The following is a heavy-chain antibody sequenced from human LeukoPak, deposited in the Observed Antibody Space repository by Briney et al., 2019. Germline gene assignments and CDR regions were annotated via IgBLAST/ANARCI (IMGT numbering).Heavy chain of an antibody. D-gene: IGHD1/OR15-1a*01. CDR1: GGSISSYY. CDR2: ISYSGST. V-gene: IGHV4-59*01. J-gene: IGHJ4*02. CDR3: ARGTTASDLDGTAY. Sequence: SETLSLTCTVSGGSISSYYWSWIRQPPGKGLEWIGYISYSGSTNYNPSLKSRVTMSVDTSKNQFSLKLSSVTAADTAVYFCARGTTASDLDGTAYWGQGTLVTVSS.